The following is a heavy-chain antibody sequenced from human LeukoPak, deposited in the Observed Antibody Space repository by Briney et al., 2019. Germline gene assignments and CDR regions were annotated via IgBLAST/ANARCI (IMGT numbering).Heavy chain of an antibody. CDR2: ISSSGSTI. Sequence: GGSLTLFCAASGFTFSSYEMNWARQAPGKGLECVSYISSSGSTIYYADSVKGRFTISRDSAKNSLYLQMNSLRAEDTAVYYCAKPRGYSGYVYFDYWGQGTLVTVSS. V-gene: IGHV3-48*03. D-gene: IGHD5-12*01. J-gene: IGHJ4*02. CDR3: AKPRGYSGYVYFDY. CDR1: GFTFSSYE.